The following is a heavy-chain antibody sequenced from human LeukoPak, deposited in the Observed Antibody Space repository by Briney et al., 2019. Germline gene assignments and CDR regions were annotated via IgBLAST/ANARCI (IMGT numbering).Heavy chain of an antibody. J-gene: IGHJ4*02. CDR3: TSLIDYYDSSGYYSY. Sequence: GGSLRLSCAASGFTISASAIHWVRQASGKGLEWVGRIRSKANSYATAYAASVKGRFTISRDDSKNTAYLQMNSLKTEDTAVYYCTSLIDYYDSSGYYSYWGQGTLVTVSS. CDR2: IRSKANSYAT. CDR1: GFTISASA. V-gene: IGHV3-73*01. D-gene: IGHD3-22*01.